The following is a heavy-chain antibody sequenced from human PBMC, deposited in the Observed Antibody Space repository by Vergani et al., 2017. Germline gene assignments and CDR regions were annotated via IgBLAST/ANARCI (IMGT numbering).Heavy chain of an antibody. CDR3: ARVSGWDGYYYYYGMDV. CDR2: ISSSSSYI. V-gene: IGHV3-21*01. CDR1: GFTFSSYS. J-gene: IGHJ6*02. Sequence: EVQLVESGGGLVKPGGSLRLSCAASGFTFSSYSMNWVRQAPGKGLEWVSSISSSSSYIYYADSVKGRFTISRDNAKNSLYLQMNSLRAEDTAVYYCARVSGWDGYYYYYGMDVGGQGTTVTVSS. D-gene: IGHD6-19*01.